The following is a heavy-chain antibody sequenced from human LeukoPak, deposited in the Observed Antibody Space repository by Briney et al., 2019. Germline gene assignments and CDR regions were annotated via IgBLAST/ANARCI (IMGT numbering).Heavy chain of an antibody. CDR3: ARVTYYDSSGYYVRGSVRFDP. J-gene: IGHJ5*02. Sequence: SETLSLTCTVSGGSISSYYWGWIRQPPGKGLEWIGSIYYSGSTYYNPSLKSRVTISVDTSKNQFSLKLSSVTAADTAVYYCARVTYYDSSGYYVRGSVRFDPWGQGTLVTVSS. V-gene: IGHV4-39*07. CDR1: GGSISSYY. CDR2: IYYSGST. D-gene: IGHD3-22*01.